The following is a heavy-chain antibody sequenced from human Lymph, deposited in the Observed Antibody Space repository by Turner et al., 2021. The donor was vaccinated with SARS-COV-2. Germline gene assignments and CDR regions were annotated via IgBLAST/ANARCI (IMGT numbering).Heavy chain of an antibody. CDR2: ISGSGSST. D-gene: IGHD2-15*01. CDR1: GFTFSSYT. Sequence: EVQLLESGGGLVQPGGALRLSCAASGFTFSSYTMSWVRQAPGRGLVWVSAISGSGSSTYYADSVKGRFTISRDNSKNTLYLQMNSLRVEDTAVYYCAKDGYDGIYCGGGSCYSGWFDPWGQGTLVTVSS. CDR3: AKDGYDGIYCGGGSCYSGWFDP. V-gene: IGHV3-23*01. J-gene: IGHJ5*02.